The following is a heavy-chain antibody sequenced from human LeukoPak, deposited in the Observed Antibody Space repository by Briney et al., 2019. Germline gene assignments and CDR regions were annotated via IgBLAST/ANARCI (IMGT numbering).Heavy chain of an antibody. V-gene: IGHV1-18*01. CDR2: ISAYNGNT. D-gene: IGHD2-2*01. CDR3: ARDGCSSTSCYRGGANFDY. Sequence: GASVKVSCKASGYTFTSYGISWVRQDPGQGLEWMGWISAYNGNTNYAQKLQGRVTMTTDTSTSTAYMELRSLRSDDTAVYYCARDGCSSTSCYRGGANFDYWGQGTLVTVSS. CDR1: GYTFTSYG. J-gene: IGHJ4*02.